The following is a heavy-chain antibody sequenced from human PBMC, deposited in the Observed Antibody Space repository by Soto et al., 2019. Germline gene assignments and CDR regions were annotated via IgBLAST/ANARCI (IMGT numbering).Heavy chain of an antibody. CDR2: INAHSGGT. Sequence: ASVKVSCKASGFSFTGYYIHWLRQAPGQGLEGMGWINAHSGGTEYAQKFQGRVTLTRDTSIATAYLTLTSLTSDDTALYYCAKDLTRQLAYWLDPWGQGTQVTVS. CDR3: AKDLTRQLAYWLDP. J-gene: IGHJ5*02. V-gene: IGHV1-2*02. D-gene: IGHD6-6*01. CDR1: GFSFTGYY.